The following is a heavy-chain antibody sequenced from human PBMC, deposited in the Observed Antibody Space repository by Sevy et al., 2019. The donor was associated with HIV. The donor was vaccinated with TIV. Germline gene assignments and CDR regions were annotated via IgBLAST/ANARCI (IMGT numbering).Heavy chain of an antibody. J-gene: IGHJ3*02. CDR2: ISGGGTYI. V-gene: IGHV3-21*01. Sequence: GGSLRLSCATSEFTFSSYSMNWVRQAPGNGLEWVSSISGGGTYIYYADSVKGRFTISSDNAKKSLSLQMNSLRAEDTAVYYCAGGTHDYGDYDRDAFDIWGQGTMVTVSS. D-gene: IGHD4-17*01. CDR1: EFTFSSYS. CDR3: AGGTHDYGDYDRDAFDI.